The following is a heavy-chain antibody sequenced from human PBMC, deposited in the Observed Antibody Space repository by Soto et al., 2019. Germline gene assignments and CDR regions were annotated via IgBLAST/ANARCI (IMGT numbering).Heavy chain of an antibody. J-gene: IGHJ4*02. CDR2: IKQDGSEK. V-gene: IGHV3-7*01. D-gene: IGHD1-26*01. CDR1: GFTFSSYW. Sequence: SLRLSCAASGFTFSSYWMSWVRQAPGKGLEWVANIKQDGSEKYYVDSVKGRFTISRDNAKNSLYLQMNSLRAEDTAVYYCARNLGSYYSLRGYYFDYWGQGTLVTVSS. CDR3: ARNLGSYYSLRGYYFDY.